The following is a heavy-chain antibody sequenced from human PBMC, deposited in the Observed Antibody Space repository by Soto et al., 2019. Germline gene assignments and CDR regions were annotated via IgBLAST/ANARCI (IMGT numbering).Heavy chain of an antibody. CDR1: GFTFSSYG. CDR3: AKARWLVIYGFDV. V-gene: IGHV3-30*18. Sequence: QVQLVESGGGVVQPGRSLRLSCAASGFTFSSYGMHWVRQAPGKGLEWVAVISYDGSNKYYADSVKCLFTISRDKSKNTMDVQMNSLMAEDKALYYCAKARWLVIYGFDVWGQGNSVTFSS. D-gene: IGHD6-19*01. CDR2: ISYDGSNK. J-gene: IGHJ6*02.